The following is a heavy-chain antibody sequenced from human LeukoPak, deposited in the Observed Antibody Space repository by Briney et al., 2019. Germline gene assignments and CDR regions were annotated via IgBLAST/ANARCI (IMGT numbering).Heavy chain of an antibody. D-gene: IGHD4-23*01. V-gene: IGHV4-30-2*01. CDR2: MYHSGST. J-gene: IGHJ5*02. Sequence: SQTLSLTCAVSGGSISSGGYSWSWIRQPPGKGLEWIGYMYHSGSTYYNPSLKSRVTISVDRSKNQFSLKLSSVTAADTAVYYCARDNHDYGGNVWFDPWGQGTLVTVSS. CDR3: ARDNHDYGGNVWFDP. CDR1: GGSISSGGYS.